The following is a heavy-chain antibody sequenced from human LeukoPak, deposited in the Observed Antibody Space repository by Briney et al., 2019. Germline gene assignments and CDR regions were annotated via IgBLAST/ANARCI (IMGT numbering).Heavy chain of an antibody. D-gene: IGHD2-2*01. J-gene: IGHJ4*02. CDR3: AKDGQYSTSWSPFDY. CDR2: TGSGGVTT. V-gene: IGHV3-23*01. CDR1: GFTFSSYA. Sequence: GGSLRLSCAASGFTFSSYAMSWVRQAPGKGLEWVSATGSGGVTTYYADSVKGRLTISRDNSKNTLYLQTNSLRADDTAVYYCAKDGQYSTSWSPFDYWGQGTLVTVSS.